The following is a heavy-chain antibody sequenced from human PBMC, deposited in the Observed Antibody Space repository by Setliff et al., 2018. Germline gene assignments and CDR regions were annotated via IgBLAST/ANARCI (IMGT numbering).Heavy chain of an antibody. V-gene: IGHV2-5*01. CDR3: AHAPTLAEIPFVYFDS. D-gene: IGHD3-16*01. CDR2: IYWNDAK. J-gene: IGHJ4*02. CDR1: GFSLSTSGVG. Sequence: SGPTLVNPTPPLTVTCTFSGFSLSTSGVGVGWIRQPPGKALEWLALIYWNDAKRYSPSLNSRLTITKDTSKNQVVLIMTNVDPVDTATYFCAHAPTLAEIPFVYFDSWGQGTLVTVSS.